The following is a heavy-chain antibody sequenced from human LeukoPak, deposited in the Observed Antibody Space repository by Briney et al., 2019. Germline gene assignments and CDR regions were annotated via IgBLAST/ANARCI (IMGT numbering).Heavy chain of an antibody. J-gene: IGHJ4*02. D-gene: IGHD2-2*01. V-gene: IGHV1-2*02. CDR1: GYTFTGYY. Sequence: GASVKVSCKASGYTFTGYYMHWVRQAPGQGLEWMGWINPNSGGTNHAQKFQGRVTMTRDTSISTAYMELSRLRSDDTAVYYCARSRYCSSTSCYSFDYWGQGTLVTVSS. CDR2: INPNSGGT. CDR3: ARSRYCSSTSCYSFDY.